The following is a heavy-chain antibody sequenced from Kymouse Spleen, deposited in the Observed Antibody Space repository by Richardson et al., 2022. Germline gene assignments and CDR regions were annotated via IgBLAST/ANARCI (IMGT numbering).Heavy chain of an antibody. CDR2: IKSKTDGGTT. CDR1: GFTFSNAW. V-gene: IGHV3-15*01. J-gene: IGHJ4*02. CDR3: TSTGQLVRSFDY. Sequence: EVQLVESGGGLVKPGGSLRLSCAASGFTFSNAWMSWVRQAPGKGLEWVGRIKSKTDGGTTDYAAPVKGRFTISRDDSKNTLYLQMNSLKTEDTAVYYCTSTGQLVRSFDYWGQGTLVTVSS. D-gene: IGHD6-13*01.